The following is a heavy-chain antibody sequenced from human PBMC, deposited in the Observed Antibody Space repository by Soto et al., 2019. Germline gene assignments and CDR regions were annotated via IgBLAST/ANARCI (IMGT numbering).Heavy chain of an antibody. Sequence: ASVKVSCKASGYTFTGYYMHWVRQAPGQGLEWMGWINPNSGGTNYAQKFQGWVTMTRDTSISTAYMELSRLRSDDTAVYYCARDRGQYSSGWPETHDAFDIWGQGTMVTVSS. J-gene: IGHJ3*02. CDR3: ARDRGQYSSGWPETHDAFDI. CDR1: GYTFTGYY. V-gene: IGHV1-2*04. D-gene: IGHD6-19*01. CDR2: INPNSGGT.